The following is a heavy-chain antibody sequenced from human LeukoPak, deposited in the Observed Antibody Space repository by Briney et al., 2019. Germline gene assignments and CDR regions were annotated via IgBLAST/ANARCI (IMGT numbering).Heavy chain of an antibody. Sequence: GGSLRLSCAASGFTFSGDWMHWVRQAPGKGLVWVSRINSDGTTTYADSVKGRFTVSRDNTKNTLYLQMNSLRAEDTAVYYCGRHRIAVAGRGAFGIWGQGTTVTVSS. J-gene: IGHJ3*02. CDR2: INSDGTT. CDR1: GFTFSGDW. D-gene: IGHD6-19*01. V-gene: IGHV3-74*01. CDR3: GRHRIAVAGRGAFGI.